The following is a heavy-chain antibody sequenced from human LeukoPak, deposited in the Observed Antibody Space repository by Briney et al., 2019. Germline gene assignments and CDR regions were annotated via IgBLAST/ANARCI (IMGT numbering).Heavy chain of an antibody. CDR2: IKQDGSEK. CDR1: GFTFSSYW. D-gene: IGHD1-7*01. CDR3: AREKVSAGTLFDY. J-gene: IGHJ4*02. V-gene: IGHV3-7*01. Sequence: SGGSLRLSCAASGFTFSSYWMSWVRQAPGKGLEWVANIKQDGSEKYYVDSVKGRFTIFRDNAKNSLYLQMNSLRAEDTAVYYCAREKVSAGTLFDYWGQGTLVTVSS.